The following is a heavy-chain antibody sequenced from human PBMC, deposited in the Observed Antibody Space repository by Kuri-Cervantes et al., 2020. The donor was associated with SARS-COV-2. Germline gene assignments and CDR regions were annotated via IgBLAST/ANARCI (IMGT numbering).Heavy chain of an antibody. CDR3: ASRSASLTELYYFDC. V-gene: IGHV4-39*07. J-gene: IGHJ4*02. D-gene: IGHD1-20*01. CDR2: IYYSGST. CDR1: GYSISSSSYY. Sequence: ESLKISCSVSGYSISSSSYYWGWIRQPPGKGLEWIGSIYYSGSTYYNPSLKSRVTISVDTSKNQFSLKLSSVTAADTAVYYCASRSASLTELYYFDCWGQGTLVTVSS.